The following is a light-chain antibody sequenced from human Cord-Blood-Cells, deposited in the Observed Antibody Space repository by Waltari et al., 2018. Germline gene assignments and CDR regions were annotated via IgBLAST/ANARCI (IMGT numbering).Light chain of an antibody. CDR1: QSISSW. V-gene: IGKV1-5*01. Sequence: DIQMTKSPSTLSASVGDRVTITCRASQSISSWLAWYQQKPGKAPKLLIYDASNLESGGPSRFSGSGSGTEFTLTTSSLQPDDFATYYCQQYNSYSPVTFGPGTKVDIK. J-gene: IGKJ3*01. CDR2: DAS. CDR3: QQYNSYSPVT.